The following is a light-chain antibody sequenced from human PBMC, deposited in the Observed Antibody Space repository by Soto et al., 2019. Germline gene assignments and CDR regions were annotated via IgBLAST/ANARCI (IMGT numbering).Light chain of an antibody. Sequence: EIVLPQSPGTLSLSPGERATLSCRASQSLSSSYLAWYQQKPGQAPRLLIYGTSIRATGIPDRFSGSGSGTDFTLTISRLEPEDFAVYYCQQYGSLSWTFGQGTKVDIK. J-gene: IGKJ1*01. CDR2: GTS. CDR1: QSLSSSY. V-gene: IGKV3-20*01. CDR3: QQYGSLSWT.